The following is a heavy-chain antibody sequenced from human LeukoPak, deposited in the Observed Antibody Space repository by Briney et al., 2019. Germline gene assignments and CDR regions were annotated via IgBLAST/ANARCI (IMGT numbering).Heavy chain of an antibody. V-gene: IGHV4-4*02. CDR3: ARVRRGVITFGGVIATFDY. CDR1: GGSISSGIW. Sequence: SGILSLTCGVSGGSISSGIWWSWVRQPPGKGLEWIGEIYHSGSTNYNPSLKSRGTISVDKSKSQFSLKLSSVTAADTAVYYCARVRRGVITFGGVIATFDYWGQGTLVTVSS. J-gene: IGHJ4*02. D-gene: IGHD3-16*02. CDR2: IYHSGST.